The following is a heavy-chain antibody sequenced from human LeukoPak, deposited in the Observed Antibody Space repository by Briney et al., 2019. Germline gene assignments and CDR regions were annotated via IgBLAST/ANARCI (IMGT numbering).Heavy chain of an antibody. CDR2: INHSGST. Sequence: PSETLSLTCAVYGGSFSGYYWSWIRQPPGKGLEWIGEINHSGSTNYNPSLKSRVTISVDTSKNQFSLKLSSVTAADTAVYYCARAPRRGYSYGYRYYYMDVWGKGTTVTVSS. D-gene: IGHD5-18*01. V-gene: IGHV4-34*01. CDR1: GGSFSGYY. J-gene: IGHJ6*03. CDR3: ARAPRRGYSYGYRYYYMDV.